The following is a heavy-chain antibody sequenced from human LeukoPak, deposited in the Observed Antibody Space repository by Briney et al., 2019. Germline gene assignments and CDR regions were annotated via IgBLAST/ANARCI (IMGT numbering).Heavy chain of an antibody. CDR2: IYYSGST. Sequence: SSETLSLTCTVSGGSISSGGYYWSWIRQHPGKGLEWIGYIYYSGSTYYNPSLKSRVTISVDTSKNQFSLKLSSVTAADTAVYYCARVGGDYGGNSDLGYWGQGTLVTVSS. V-gene: IGHV4-31*03. CDR1: GGSISSGGYY. D-gene: IGHD4-23*01. CDR3: ARVGGDYGGNSDLGY. J-gene: IGHJ4*02.